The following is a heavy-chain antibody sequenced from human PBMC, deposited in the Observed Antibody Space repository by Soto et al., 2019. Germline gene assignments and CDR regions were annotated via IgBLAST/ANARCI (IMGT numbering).Heavy chain of an antibody. CDR3: ARESEDLTSNFDY. J-gene: IGHJ4*02. V-gene: IGHV3-9*01. CDR2: ISWNGGRI. CDR1: GFTFEDFA. Sequence: EVQLVESGGGLVQPGRSLRLSCAASGFTFEDFAMNWVRQAPGKGPEWVSRISWNGGRIDYADSVKGRFTISRDNAKNALYLQMNSLRPEDTALYYCARESEDLTSNFDYWGQGTLVTVSS.